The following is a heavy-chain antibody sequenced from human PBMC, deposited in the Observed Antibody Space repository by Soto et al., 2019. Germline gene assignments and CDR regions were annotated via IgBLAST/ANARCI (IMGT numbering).Heavy chain of an antibody. D-gene: IGHD1-1*01. Sequence: QVKLQESGPGLVKPSQTLSLTCSVSGVSISNGGYYWNWIRQHPGKGLEWIGYIDDTGATYYNPSLRSRVSLSGYTARNQVSMRLTSVTAADPAIYYCAREMYTTRFDYWGPGTQVTISS. CDR3: AREMYTTRFDY. J-gene: IGHJ4*02. V-gene: IGHV4-31*03. CDR2: IDDTGAT. CDR1: GVSISNGGYY.